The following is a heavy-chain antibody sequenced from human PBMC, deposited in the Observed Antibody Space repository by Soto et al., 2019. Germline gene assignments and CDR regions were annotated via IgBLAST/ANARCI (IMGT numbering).Heavy chain of an antibody. V-gene: IGHV3-7*01. CDR2: IKQDGSEK. J-gene: IGHJ6*03. CDR1: GFTFSSYW. D-gene: IGHD3-10*01. CDR3: ARVRGWFGELTYYYYMDV. Sequence: GGSLRLSCAASGFTFSSYWMSWVRQAPGKGLEWVANIKQDGSEKYYVDSVKGRFTISRDNAKNSLYLQMNSLRAEDTAVYYCARVRGWFGELTYYYYMDVWGKGTTVTVSS.